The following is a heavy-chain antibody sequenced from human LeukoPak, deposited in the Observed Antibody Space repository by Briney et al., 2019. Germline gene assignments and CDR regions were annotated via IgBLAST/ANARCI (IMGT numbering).Heavy chain of an antibody. CDR2: INPNSGGK. Sequence: GASMKVSCTASGDTFTGYYMRWVRPAPGQGLEWMGWINPNSGGKNYAQKFQGRVTMTRDTSISTAYMELSRLRSDDTVVYYCARWSWLQRPSDYWGQGTPVTVSS. D-gene: IGHD5-24*01. J-gene: IGHJ4*02. CDR1: GDTFTGYY. CDR3: ARWSWLQRPSDY. V-gene: IGHV1-2*02.